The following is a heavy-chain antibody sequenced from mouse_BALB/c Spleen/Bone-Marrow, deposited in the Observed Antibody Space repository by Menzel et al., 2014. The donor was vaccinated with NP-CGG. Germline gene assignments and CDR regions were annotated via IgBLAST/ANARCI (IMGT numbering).Heavy chain of an antibody. CDR3: ARQGAYSYVDY. J-gene: IGHJ2*01. Sequence: EVKLVESGGGLVQPGGSLKLSCATSGFTFSDYYMYWVRQTPEKRLEWVAYISNGGGSTYYPDTVKGRFTISRDNAKKPQYQQMSLLKSEDTAMYYCARQGAYSYVDYWGQGTTRTVSS. CDR1: GFTFSDYY. CDR2: ISNGGGST. V-gene: IGHV5-12*02. D-gene: IGHD2-10*01.